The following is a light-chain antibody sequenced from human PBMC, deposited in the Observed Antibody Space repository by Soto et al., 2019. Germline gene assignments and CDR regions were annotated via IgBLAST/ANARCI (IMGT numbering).Light chain of an antibody. V-gene: IGKV4-1*01. CDR2: WAS. CDR1: QSVLYSSNNQNY. Sequence: DIVMTQSPDSLAVSLGERATINCKSSQSVLYSSNNQNYLAWYQQKPGQPPKLLIYWASTRGSGVPDRFSGSGSGKEFTLTVSRLRAEDVAVYYCQQYYRPWTFGRGTKVEIK. J-gene: IGKJ1*01. CDR3: QQYYRPWT.